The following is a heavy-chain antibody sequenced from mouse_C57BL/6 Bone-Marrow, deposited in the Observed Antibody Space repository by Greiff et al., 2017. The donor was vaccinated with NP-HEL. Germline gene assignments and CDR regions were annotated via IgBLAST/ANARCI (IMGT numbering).Heavy chain of an antibody. J-gene: IGHJ2*01. CDR2: IRLKSDNYAT. Sequence: EVKLQESGGGLVQPGGSMKLSCVASGFTFSNYWMNWVRQSPEKGLEWVAQIRLKSDNYATHYAESVNGRFTISRDDSKSSVYLQMNNLRAEDTGIYYCTSEESKGDYFDYGGQGTTLTGSS. V-gene: IGHV6-3*01. CDR1: GFTFSNYW. D-gene: IGHD3-2*02. CDR3: TSEESKGDYFDY.